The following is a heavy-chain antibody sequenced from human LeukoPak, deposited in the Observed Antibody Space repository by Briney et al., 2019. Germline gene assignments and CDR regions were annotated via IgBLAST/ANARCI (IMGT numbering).Heavy chain of an antibody. CDR2: INPNSGGT. CDR3: ARDSSGYCSSTSCYDYFDY. D-gene: IGHD2-2*01. J-gene: IGHJ4*02. CDR1: GYTFTGYY. Sequence: ASVKVSCKASGYTFTGYYMHWVRQAPGQGLEWMGWINPNSGGTNYAQKFQGRVTMTRDTSISTAYMELSRLRSDDTAVYYCARDSSGYCSSTSCYDYFDYWGQGTLVTVSS. V-gene: IGHV1-2*02.